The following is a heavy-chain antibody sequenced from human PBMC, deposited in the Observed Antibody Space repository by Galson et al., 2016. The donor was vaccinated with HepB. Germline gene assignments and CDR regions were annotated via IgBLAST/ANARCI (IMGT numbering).Heavy chain of an antibody. D-gene: IGHD2-2*01. CDR1: GDTFNSIA. J-gene: IGHJ6*02. CDR2: IIPIFGTP. CDR3: ATVLPAPSLPSGMDV. Sequence: SVKVSCKASGDTFNSIAISWVRQAPGEGLQWMGGIIPIFGTPTYAPNFQGRVTITADESTTTAFLHLTSLRSEDAAIYYCATVLPAPSLPSGMDVWGQGTTVTVSS. V-gene: IGHV1-69*13.